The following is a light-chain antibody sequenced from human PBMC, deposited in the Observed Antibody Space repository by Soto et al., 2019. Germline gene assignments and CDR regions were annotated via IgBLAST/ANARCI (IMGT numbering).Light chain of an antibody. CDR2: AAS. CDR1: QSITNS. Sequence: DIQMTQSPSSLSASVLGRVTITCRASQSITNSLNWYQQKPGKAPKLLIYAASSLQSWVPSSFSGSGSGTDFTLTITSLQPEDFATYYCQQSYRPPRTFGQGTRVDIK. CDR3: QQSYRPPRT. V-gene: IGKV1-39*01. J-gene: IGKJ1*01.